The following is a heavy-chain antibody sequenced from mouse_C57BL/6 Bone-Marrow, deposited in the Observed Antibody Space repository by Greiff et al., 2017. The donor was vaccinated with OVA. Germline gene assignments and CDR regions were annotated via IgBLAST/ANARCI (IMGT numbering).Heavy chain of an antibody. D-gene: IGHD2-2*01. Sequence: DVKLVESGGGLVQPGRSLRLSCATSGFTFSDSYMEWVRQAPGKGLEWIAASRNKANDYTTEYSASVKGRFIVSRDTSQSILYLQMNALRAEDTAIYYCARDAGYYNAMDYWGQGTSVTVSS. CDR2: SRNKANDYTT. CDR1: GFTFSDSY. J-gene: IGHJ4*01. CDR3: ARDAGYYNAMDY. V-gene: IGHV7-1*01.